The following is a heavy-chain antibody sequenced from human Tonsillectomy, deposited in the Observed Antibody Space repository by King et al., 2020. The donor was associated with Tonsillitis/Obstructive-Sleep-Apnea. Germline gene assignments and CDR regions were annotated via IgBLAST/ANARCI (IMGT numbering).Heavy chain of an antibody. CDR2: ISYDGSNK. J-gene: IGHJ6*03. V-gene: IGHV3-30*04. CDR3: ARGGYCSSTSCPEGYYYYYMDV. Sequence: QVQLVESGGGVVQLGRSLRLSCAASGFTFSSYAMHWVRQAPGKGLEWVAVISYDGSNKYYADSVKGRFTISRDNSKNTLYLQMNSLRAEDTAVYYCARGGYCSSTSCPEGYYYYYMDVWGKGTTVTVSS. D-gene: IGHD2-2*01. CDR1: GFTFSSYA.